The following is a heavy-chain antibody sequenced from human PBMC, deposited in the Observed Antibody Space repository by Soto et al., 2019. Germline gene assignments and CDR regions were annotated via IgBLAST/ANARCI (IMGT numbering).Heavy chain of an antibody. CDR2: ISPSGYTI. V-gene: IGHV3-11*01. CDR3: ARGVVAGDFDYYYYAMDV. CDR1: GFMFSDYF. Sequence: LRLSCAASGFMFSDYFMSWVRQAPGKGLEWVSNISPSGYTIYYGDSVEGRFTISRDNAKNSLYLQMNSLGAEDAAVYYCARGVVAGDFDYYYYAMDVWGQGTTVTVSS. J-gene: IGHJ6*02. D-gene: IGHD4-17*01.